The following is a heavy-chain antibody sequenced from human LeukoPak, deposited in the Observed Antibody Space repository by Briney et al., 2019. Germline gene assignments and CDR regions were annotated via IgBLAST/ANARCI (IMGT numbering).Heavy chain of an antibody. V-gene: IGHV4-39*01. Sequence: PSETLSLTCTVSGGSISSSSYYWGWIRQPPGKGLEWIGSIYNSGSTHYNPSLKSRVTISVDTSKNQFSLKLSSVTAADTAVYYCARLLRVGHCSTTTCNWFDPWGQGTLVTVSS. D-gene: IGHD2-2*03. CDR2: IYNSGST. J-gene: IGHJ5*02. CDR1: GGSISSSSYY. CDR3: ARLLRVGHCSTTTCNWFDP.